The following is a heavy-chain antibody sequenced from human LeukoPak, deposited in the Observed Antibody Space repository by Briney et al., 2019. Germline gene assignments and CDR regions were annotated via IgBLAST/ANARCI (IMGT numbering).Heavy chain of an antibody. CDR2: IWYDGSNE. CDR3: ARDQELAAPEGDFDY. V-gene: IGHV3-33*01. CDR1: GFTFSSYG. J-gene: IGHJ4*02. Sequence: GGSLRLSCAASGFTFSSYGMHWVRQAPGKGLEWVAVIWYDGSNEYYADSVKGRFTISRDNSKNTLYLQMNSLRAEDTAVYYCARDQELAAPEGDFDYWGQGTLVTVSS. D-gene: IGHD2-15*01.